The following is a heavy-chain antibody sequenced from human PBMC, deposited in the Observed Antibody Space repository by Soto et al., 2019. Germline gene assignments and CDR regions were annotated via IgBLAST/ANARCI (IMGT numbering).Heavy chain of an antibody. CDR3: AKDGSWLLLEDDY. Sequence: EVQLLESGGGLVQPGGSLRLSCAASGFTFSSYAMSWVRQAPGKGLEWVSAISGSGGSTYYADSVKGRFTISRDNSKNTLYLQMTSLRAEDTAVYYCAKDGSWLLLEDDYWGQGTLVTVSS. CDR2: ISGSGGST. V-gene: IGHV3-23*01. D-gene: IGHD3-22*01. CDR1: GFTFSSYA. J-gene: IGHJ4*02.